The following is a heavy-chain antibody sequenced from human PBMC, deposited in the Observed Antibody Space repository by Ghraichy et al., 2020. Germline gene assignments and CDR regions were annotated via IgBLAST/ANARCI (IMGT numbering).Heavy chain of an antibody. J-gene: IGHJ3*02. CDR3: ASRYCSSTSCYSVDAFDI. CDR2: IRCDGSNK. D-gene: IGHD2-2*02. V-gene: IGHV3-30*02. Sequence: GGSLRLSCAASGFIFSSYGMRWVRQAPGKGLEWVAFIRCDGSNKYYADSVKGRITISRDSSKNTMYLQMNSMRAEDTAVYYSASRYCSSTSCYSVDAFDISGQAPMATLPS. CDR1: GFIFSSYG.